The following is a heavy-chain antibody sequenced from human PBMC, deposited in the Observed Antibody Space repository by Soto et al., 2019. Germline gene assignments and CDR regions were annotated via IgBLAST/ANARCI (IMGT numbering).Heavy chain of an antibody. V-gene: IGHV4-59*01. CDR3: ARVQMATLYFDY. J-gene: IGHJ4*02. D-gene: IGHD5-12*01. CDR1: GGSTSSYY. CDR2: IYYSGTH. Sequence: SETLSLTCTVSGGSTSSYYWSWVRQPPGKGLEWIGYIYYSGTHNYNPSLKSRLTISVDTSKNQFSLKLNSVTAADTAVYYCARVQMATLYFDYWGQGTLVTVSS.